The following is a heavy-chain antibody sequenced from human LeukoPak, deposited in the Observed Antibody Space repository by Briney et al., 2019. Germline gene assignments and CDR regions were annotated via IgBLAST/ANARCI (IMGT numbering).Heavy chain of an antibody. Sequence: ASVKVSCKASGGTFSSYAISWVRQAPGQGLEWMGRIIPILGIANYAQKFQGRVTITADKSTSTAYMELSSLRSEDTAVYYCASRIAAADESFNWFDPWGQGTLVTVSS. CDR1: GGTFSSYA. D-gene: IGHD6-13*01. V-gene: IGHV1-69*04. CDR3: ASRIAAADESFNWFDP. CDR2: IIPILGIA. J-gene: IGHJ5*02.